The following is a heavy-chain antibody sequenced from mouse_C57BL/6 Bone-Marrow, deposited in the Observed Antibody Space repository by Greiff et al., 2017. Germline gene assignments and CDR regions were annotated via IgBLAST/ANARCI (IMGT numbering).Heavy chain of an antibody. Sequence: QVQPQQSGAELVRPGASVTLSCKASGYTFTDYEMHWVKQTPVHGLEWIGAIDPETGGTAYNQKFKGKAILTADKSSSTAYMELRSLTSEDSAVYYCTRWLPFYAMDYWGQGTSVTVSS. V-gene: IGHV1-15*01. D-gene: IGHD2-2*01. J-gene: IGHJ4*01. CDR2: IDPETGGT. CDR1: GYTFTDYE. CDR3: TRWLPFYAMDY.